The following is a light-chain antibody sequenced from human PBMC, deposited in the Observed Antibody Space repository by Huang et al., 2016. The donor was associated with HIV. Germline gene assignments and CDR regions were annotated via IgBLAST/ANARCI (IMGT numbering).Light chain of an antibody. CDR3: QQLNSYPPT. V-gene: IGKV1-9*01. CDR1: QSTSIY. Sequence: IQLTQSPSSLSASVGDRVTIPCRASQSTSIYLAWYQQKPRKAPMVLIYAASTLQSGVPSRFSGSGAGTDFTLTISSLQPEDFATYYCQQLNSYPPTFGQGTKVEIK. J-gene: IGKJ1*01. CDR2: AAS.